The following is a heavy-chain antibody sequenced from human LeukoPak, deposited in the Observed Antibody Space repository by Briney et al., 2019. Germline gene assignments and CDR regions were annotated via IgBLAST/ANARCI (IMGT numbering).Heavy chain of an antibody. V-gene: IGHV3-53*01. J-gene: IGHJ4*02. CDR2: IYSGGST. D-gene: IGHD3-16*02. CDR1: GFTVSSNY. CDR3: AKYYVWGSYRPYYFDY. Sequence: GGSLRLSCAASGFTVSSNYMSWVRQAPGKGLEWVSVIYSGGSTYYADSVKGRFTISRDNSKNTLYLQMNSLRAEDTAVYYCAKYYVWGSYRPYYFDYWGQGTLVTVSS.